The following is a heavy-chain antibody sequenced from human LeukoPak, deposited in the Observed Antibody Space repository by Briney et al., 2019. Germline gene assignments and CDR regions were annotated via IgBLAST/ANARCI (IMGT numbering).Heavy chain of an antibody. V-gene: IGHV3-48*01. D-gene: IGHD1-26*01. CDR2: ISSSSSTI. Sequence: GGSLRLSCAASGFTFSSYSMNWVRQAPGKGLEWVSYISSSSSTIYYADSVKGRFTISRDNAKNSLYLQMNSLRAEDTAVYYCAILGVTNSFDIWGQGTLVTVSS. J-gene: IGHJ3*02. CDR3: AILGVTNSFDI. CDR1: GFTFSSYS.